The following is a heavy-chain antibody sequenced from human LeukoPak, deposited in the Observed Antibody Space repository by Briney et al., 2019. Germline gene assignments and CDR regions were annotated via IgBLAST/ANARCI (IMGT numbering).Heavy chain of an antibody. J-gene: IGHJ4*02. CDR3: AKAGSSLPHDY. CDR1: GGSISSSSYY. CDR2: IYYSGST. Sequence: SEPLSLTCTVSGGSISSSSYYWGWIRQPSGKGLEWIGSIYYSGSTYYNPSLKSRVTISVDTSKNQFSLKLSSVTAADTAVYYCAKAGSSLPHDYWGQGTLATVSS. V-gene: IGHV4-39*07. D-gene: IGHD6-13*01.